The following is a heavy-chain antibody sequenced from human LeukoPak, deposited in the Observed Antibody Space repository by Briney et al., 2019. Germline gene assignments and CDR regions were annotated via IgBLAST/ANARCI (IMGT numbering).Heavy chain of an antibody. CDR2: ISGSGGST. CDR1: GFTFSSYA. D-gene: IGHD2-8*02. Sequence: PGGSLRLSCAASGFTFSSYAMSGVRQAPGKGLEWVSAISGSGGSTYYADSVKGRFTISRDNSKNTLYLQMNSLRAEDTAVYYCAKGSSMIVLVPGYFDYWGQGTLVTVSS. J-gene: IGHJ4*02. V-gene: IGHV3-23*01. CDR3: AKGSSMIVLVPGYFDY.